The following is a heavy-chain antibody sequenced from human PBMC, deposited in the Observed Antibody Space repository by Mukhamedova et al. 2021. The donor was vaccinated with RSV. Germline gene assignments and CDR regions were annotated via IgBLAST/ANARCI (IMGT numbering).Heavy chain of an antibody. D-gene: IGHD5-24*01. CDR3: ARGARGYTNYG. Sequence: GGSISTHDYYWNWIRQPAGKGLGWIGRIYSSGRTNYNPSVRSRVSISVDTSKNQFSLAVNSVTAADTAVYYCARGARGYTNYG. J-gene: IGHJ6*01. V-gene: IGHV4-61*02. CDR1: GGSISTHDYY. CDR2: IYSSGRT.